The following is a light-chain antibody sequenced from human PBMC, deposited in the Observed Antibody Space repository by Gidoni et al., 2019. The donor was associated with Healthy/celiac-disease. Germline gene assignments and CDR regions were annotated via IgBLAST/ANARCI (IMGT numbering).Light chain of an antibody. V-gene: IGKV1-5*03. CDR1: QSISIW. CDR2: KAS. Sequence: SQSISIWLAWYRQKPGKAPKLLIYKASSLESGVPSRFSGSGSGTEFTLTISSLQPDDFATYYCQQYNSYPYTFGQGTKLEIK. J-gene: IGKJ2*01. CDR3: QQYNSYPYT.